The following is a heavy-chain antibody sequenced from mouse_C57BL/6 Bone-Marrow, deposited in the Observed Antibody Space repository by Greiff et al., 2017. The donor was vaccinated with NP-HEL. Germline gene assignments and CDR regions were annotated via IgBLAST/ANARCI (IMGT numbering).Heavy chain of an antibody. D-gene: IGHD2-2*01. CDR3: GRRYGYDVGAMDY. Sequence: EVQLVESGGGLVQPGGSLKLSCAASGFTFSNYGMAWVRQAPRKGPEWVAFISNLAYSIYYADTGTGRFTISRENAKNTLYLEMSSLRSEDTAMFYCGRRYGYDVGAMDYWGQGTSVTVSS. V-gene: IGHV5-15*01. CDR1: GFTFSNYG. CDR2: ISNLAYSI. J-gene: IGHJ4*01.